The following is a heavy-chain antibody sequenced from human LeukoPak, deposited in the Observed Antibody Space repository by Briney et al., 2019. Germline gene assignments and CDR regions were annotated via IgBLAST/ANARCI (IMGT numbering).Heavy chain of an antibody. CDR3: ARAFFGASDGNWFDP. D-gene: IGHD3-10*01. Sequence: SETLSLTCAVYGGSFSGYYWSWIRQPPGKGLEWIGYIYYSGSTYYNPSLKSRVTISVDTSKNQFSLKLSSVTAADTAVYYCARAFFGASDGNWFDPWGQGTLVTVSS. V-gene: IGHV4-34*09. CDR2: IYYSGST. J-gene: IGHJ5*02. CDR1: GGSFSGYY.